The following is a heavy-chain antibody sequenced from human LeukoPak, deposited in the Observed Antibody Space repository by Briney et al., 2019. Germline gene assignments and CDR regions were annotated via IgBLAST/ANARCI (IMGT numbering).Heavy chain of an antibody. CDR1: GFTVSSNY. D-gene: IGHD6-19*01. Sequence: PGGSLRLSCAASGFTVSSNYMTWVRQAPGKGLEWVSAISGSGGSTYYADSVKGRFTISRDNSKNTLYLQMNSLRAEDTAVYYCARGIDWGSGRYFDYWGQGTLVTVSS. CDR2: ISGSGGST. CDR3: ARGIDWGSGRYFDY. J-gene: IGHJ4*02. V-gene: IGHV3-23*01.